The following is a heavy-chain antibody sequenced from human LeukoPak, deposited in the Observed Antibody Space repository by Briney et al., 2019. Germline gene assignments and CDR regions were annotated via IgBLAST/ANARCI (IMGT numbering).Heavy chain of an antibody. J-gene: IGHJ5*02. D-gene: IGHD1-7*01. CDR1: GFTFTSYA. CDR2: ISGSGGST. CDR3: ARSNWNYWFDP. V-gene: IGHV3-23*01. Sequence: GGSLRLSCAASGFTFTSYAMSWVRQAPGKGLEWVSAISGSGGSTYYADSVKGRFTISRDNSKNTLYLQMNSLRAEDTAVYYCARSNWNYWFDPWGQGTLVTVSS.